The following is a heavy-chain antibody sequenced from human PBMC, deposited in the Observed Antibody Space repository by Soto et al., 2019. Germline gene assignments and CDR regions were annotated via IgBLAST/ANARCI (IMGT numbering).Heavy chain of an antibody. Sequence: SETLSLTCTVSGGSISSYYWSWIRQPPGKGLEWIGYIYYSGSTYYNPSLKSRVTISVDTSKNQFSLKLSSVTAADTAVYYCARSPDYWGQGTLVTVSS. CDR2: IYYSGST. CDR1: GGSISSYY. CDR3: ARSPDY. V-gene: IGHV4-59*06. J-gene: IGHJ4*02.